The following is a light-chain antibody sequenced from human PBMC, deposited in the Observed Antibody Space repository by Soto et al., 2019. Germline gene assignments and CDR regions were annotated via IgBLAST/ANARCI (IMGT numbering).Light chain of an antibody. J-gene: IGLJ2*01. CDR1: SSNIGNNI. Sequence: QSVLTQPPSASGTPGQRVTISCSGSSSNIGNNIINWYQQLPGTAPKVVIYSNNHRPSGVPDRFSGSKSGTSASLAISGLQSEDEADYYCEEWDDSLWGVVFGGGTKLTVL. CDR3: EEWDDSLWGVV. V-gene: IGLV1-44*01. CDR2: SNN.